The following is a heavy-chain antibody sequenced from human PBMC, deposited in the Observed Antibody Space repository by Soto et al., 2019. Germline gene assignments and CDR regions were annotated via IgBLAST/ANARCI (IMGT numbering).Heavy chain of an antibody. CDR1: GGSLSGGVYY. CDR3: ASEFSPPTTVFYLGL. Sequence: QVQLQESGPGLVKPSQTLSLTCTVSGGSLSGGVYYWSWIRQPPGKGLEWIGYIFDSGRTYYNPSLKSRGTISVYTCKNQLSLRRSSVTAAYTSLYDCASEFSPPTTVFYLGLSSRSTLVTVSS. J-gene: IGHJ2*01. V-gene: IGHV4-30-4*01. CDR2: IFDSGRT. D-gene: IGHD4-17*01.